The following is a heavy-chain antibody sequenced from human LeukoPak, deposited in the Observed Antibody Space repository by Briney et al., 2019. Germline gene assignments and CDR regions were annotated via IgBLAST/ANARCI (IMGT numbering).Heavy chain of an antibody. CDR2: INPSGGST. V-gene: IGHV1-46*01. D-gene: IGHD1-26*01. CDR1: GYTFTSYY. Sequence: ASVKVSCKASGYTFTSYYMHWVRQAPGQGLEWMGIINPSGGSTSYAQKFQGRVTMTRDMSTSTVYMELSSLRSEDTAVYYCAKDSVAYNGIYDAFDMWGQGTMVTVSS. J-gene: IGHJ3*02. CDR3: AKDSVAYNGIYDAFDM.